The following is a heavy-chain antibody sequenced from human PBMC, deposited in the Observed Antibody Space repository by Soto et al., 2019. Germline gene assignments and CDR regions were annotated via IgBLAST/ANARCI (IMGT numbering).Heavy chain of an antibody. D-gene: IGHD6-13*01. J-gene: IGHJ5*02. CDR2: MNPNSGNT. Sequence: ASLKVSCKASGYTFTSYDINWVRQATGQGLEWMGWMNPNSGNTGYAQKFQGRVTMTRNTSISTAYMELSSLRSEDTAVYYCASMRRIAVAGWFDPWGQGTLVTVSS. CDR1: GYTFTSYD. V-gene: IGHV1-8*01. CDR3: ASMRRIAVAGWFDP.